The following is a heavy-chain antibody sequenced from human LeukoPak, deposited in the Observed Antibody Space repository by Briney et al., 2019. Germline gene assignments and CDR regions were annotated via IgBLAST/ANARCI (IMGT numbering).Heavy chain of an antibody. Sequence: GGSLRLSCAASGFTFSDYWMHWVRQAPGKGLVWVSRINSDGSSTSYADSVKGRFTISRDNAKNTLYLQMNSLRAEDTAVYYCASAIQLWSYIDYWGQGTLVTVSP. CDR2: INSDGSST. CDR1: GFTFSDYW. CDR3: ASAIQLWSYIDY. V-gene: IGHV3-74*01. J-gene: IGHJ4*02. D-gene: IGHD5-18*01.